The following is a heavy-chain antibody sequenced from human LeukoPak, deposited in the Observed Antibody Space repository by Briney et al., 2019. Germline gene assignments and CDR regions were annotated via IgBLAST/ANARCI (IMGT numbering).Heavy chain of an antibody. CDR3: ARDSSGYFDY. Sequence: GGSLRLSCAASGFSFSSYWMRWVRQAPGKGLEWVANIRPDGSEKDYVDSVKGRFTISRDNAKNSLYLQMNSLRAGDTAVYYCARDSSGYFDYWGQGTLVTVSS. CDR2: IRPDGSEK. D-gene: IGHD3-22*01. V-gene: IGHV3-7*01. J-gene: IGHJ4*02. CDR1: GFSFSSYW.